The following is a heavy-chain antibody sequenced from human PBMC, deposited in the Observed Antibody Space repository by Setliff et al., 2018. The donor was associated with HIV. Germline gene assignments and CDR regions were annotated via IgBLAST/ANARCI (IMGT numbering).Heavy chain of an antibody. CDR1: GFTFTSYW. CDR3: ARSFGNGNSRLGN. J-gene: IGHJ4*02. D-gene: IGHD2-8*01. Sequence: PGGSLRLSCAASGFTFTSYWMIWVRQAPGKGLEWIGEINHSGSTNYNPSLKSRVTISVDTSKNQFSLKLSSVTAADTAVYYCARSFGNGNSRLGNWGQGTLVTVSS. CDR2: INHSGST. V-gene: IGHV4-34*01.